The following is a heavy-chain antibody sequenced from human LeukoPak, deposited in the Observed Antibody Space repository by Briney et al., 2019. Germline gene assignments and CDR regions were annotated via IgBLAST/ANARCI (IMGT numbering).Heavy chain of an antibody. Sequence: RGSLRLSCAASEFSLGSHYMIWVRQAPGKALAWVSLIYSGGSTYYADSMKGRFTISRDNAKNSLYLQMNSLRAEDTAVYYCARDDKGIGGAFDYWGQGTLVTVSS. CDR1: EFSLGSHY. V-gene: IGHV3-66*01. J-gene: IGHJ4*02. CDR2: IYSGGST. D-gene: IGHD3-10*01. CDR3: ARDDKGIGGAFDY.